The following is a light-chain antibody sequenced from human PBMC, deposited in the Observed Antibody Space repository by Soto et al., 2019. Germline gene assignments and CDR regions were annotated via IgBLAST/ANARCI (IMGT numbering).Light chain of an antibody. Sequence: EIVLTQSPGTLSLSPGERATLSCRASQSVSSSYLAWYQQKPGQAPRLLIYGASSRATGIPDRCSGSGSGTDFSLTISRLEPEDDAVYYCQQYGSSPPVTFGGGTKVEIK. CDR1: QSVSSSY. CDR2: GAS. J-gene: IGKJ4*01. CDR3: QQYGSSPPVT. V-gene: IGKV3-20*01.